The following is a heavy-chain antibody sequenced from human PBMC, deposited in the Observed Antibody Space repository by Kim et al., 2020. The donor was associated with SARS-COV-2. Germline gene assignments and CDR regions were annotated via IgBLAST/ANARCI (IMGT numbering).Heavy chain of an antibody. D-gene: IGHD2-15*01. CDR2: IYHSGST. CDR1: GYSISSGYY. CDR3: ARNTLDCSGGSCSNWFDP. V-gene: IGHV4-38-2*02. Sequence: SETLSLTCTVSGYSISSGYYWGWIRQPPGKGLEWIGSIYHSGSTYYNPSLKSRVTISVDTSKNQFSLKLSSVTAADTAVYYCARNTLDCSGGSCSNWFDPWGQGTLVTVSS. J-gene: IGHJ5*02.